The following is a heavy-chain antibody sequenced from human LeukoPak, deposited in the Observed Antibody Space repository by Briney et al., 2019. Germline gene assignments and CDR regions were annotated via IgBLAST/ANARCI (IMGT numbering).Heavy chain of an antibody. CDR2: INYDGAIT. Sequence: GGSLRLSCATSGFTFVDYGLSWVRRAPGKGLEWLCAINYDGAITDYADSVKGRFTISRDNAKNSLYLRMDSLRAEDTALYYCARDRLGPSFSVSHFDLWGQGTLVTVSS. D-gene: IGHD3-3*02. V-gene: IGHV3-20*04. CDR1: GFTFVDYG. J-gene: IGHJ4*02. CDR3: ARDRLGPSFSVSHFDL.